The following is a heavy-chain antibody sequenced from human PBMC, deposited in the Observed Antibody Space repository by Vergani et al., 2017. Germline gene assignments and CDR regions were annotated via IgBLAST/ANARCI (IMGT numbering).Heavy chain of an antibody. CDR1: GFTFSSHA. CDR2: IKNTGGST. V-gene: IGHV3-23*01. D-gene: IGHD5-24*01. Sequence: EVQLLQSEGAVVPPGGSLRLSCVASGFTFSSHAMSWVRQGHGQGLEWVSSIKNTGGSTHYADSVKGRFTISRDNSKTTQYWQMNSLRFEDTAVYYCGRGSDNYNWGQGTLVTVSS. J-gene: IGHJ4*02. CDR3: GRGSDNYN.